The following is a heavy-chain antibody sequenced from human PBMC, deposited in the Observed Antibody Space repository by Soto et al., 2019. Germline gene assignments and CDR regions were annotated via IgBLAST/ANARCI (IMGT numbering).Heavy chain of an antibody. J-gene: IGHJ4*02. Sequence: SETLSLTXAVSGDSISSSFWWSWVRQPPGEGLEWIGEIYHSGSTIYNPSLKSRVTISMDESKNEFSLKLSSVTAADTAVYYCARYDFGTFDYWGQGTQVTVSS. CDR1: GDSISSSFW. V-gene: IGHV4-4*02. CDR3: ARYDFGTFDY. CDR2: IYHSGST. D-gene: IGHD4-17*01.